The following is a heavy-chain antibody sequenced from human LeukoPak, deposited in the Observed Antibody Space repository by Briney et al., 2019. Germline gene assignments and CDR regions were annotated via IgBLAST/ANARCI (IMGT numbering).Heavy chain of an antibody. V-gene: IGHV1-46*01. J-gene: IGHJ3*02. CDR3: AREGAPGYYDSSGYPSI. CDR1: GYTFTSYA. CDR2: INPSGGST. D-gene: IGHD3-22*01. Sequence: ASVKVSCKASGYTFTSYAMHWVRQAPGQGLEWMGIINPSGGSTSYAQKFQGRVTMTRDTSTSTVYMELSSLRSEDTAVYYCAREGAPGYYDSSGYPSIWGQGTMVTVSS.